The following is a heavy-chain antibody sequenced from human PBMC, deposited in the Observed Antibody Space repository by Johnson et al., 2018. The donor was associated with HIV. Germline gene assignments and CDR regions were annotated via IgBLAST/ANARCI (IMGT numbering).Heavy chain of an antibody. Sequence: VQLVESGGGVVRPGGSLRLSCAASGFSFDDYAMHWVRQAPGKGLEWVANIKQDDSEKYYVDSVKDRFTISRDNAKNSLYLQMNSLRAEDTAVYYCARGSEWELLPNDAFDIWGQGTMVTVSS. CDR2: IKQDDSEK. V-gene: IGHV3-7*01. J-gene: IGHJ3*02. CDR1: GFSFDDYA. CDR3: ARGSEWELLPNDAFDI. D-gene: IGHD1-26*01.